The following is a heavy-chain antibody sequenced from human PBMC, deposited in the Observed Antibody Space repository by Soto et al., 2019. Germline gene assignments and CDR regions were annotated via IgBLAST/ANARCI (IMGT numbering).Heavy chain of an antibody. CDR3: ARSIVVVTALDY. CDR2: INAGNGNT. D-gene: IGHD2-21*02. CDR1: GYTFTSYA. J-gene: IGHJ4*02. Sequence: GASVKVSCKASGYTFTSYAMHWVRQAPGQRLEWMGWINAGNGNTKYSQKFQGRVTITRDTSASTAYMELSSLRSEYTSVYYCARSIVVVTALDYWGQGTLVNVAS. V-gene: IGHV1-3*01.